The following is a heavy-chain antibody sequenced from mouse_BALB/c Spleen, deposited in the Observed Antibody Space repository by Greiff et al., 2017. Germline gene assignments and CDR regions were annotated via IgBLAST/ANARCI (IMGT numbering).Heavy chain of an antibody. CDR2: IRSKSNNYAT. D-gene: IGHD1-1*01. CDR1: GFTFNTYA. CDR3: VRHRDGDMDY. V-gene: IGHV10-1*02. Sequence: DVKLVESGGGLVQPKGSLKLSCAASGFTFNTYAMNWVRQAPGKGLEWVAGIRSKSNNYATYYAGSVKDRVTIARDDSQSMLYLQMNNLKTEDTAMYYSVRHRDGDMDYWGEGTTVTVSS. J-gene: IGHJ4*01.